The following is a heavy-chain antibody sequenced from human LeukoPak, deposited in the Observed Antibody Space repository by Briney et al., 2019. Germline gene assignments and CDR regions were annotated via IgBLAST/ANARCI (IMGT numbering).Heavy chain of an antibody. CDR3: ARDHCSANSCYEDYYNGVDV. D-gene: IGHD2-2*01. J-gene: IGHJ6*02. Sequence: GASVKLSCKASGYTFTTYGISWVRQAPGQGLEWMGWINPNSGGTEYAQRFQGRVTMTRDKSISTAYMELSRLRSDDTAVYYCARDHCSANSCYEDYYNGVDVWGQGTKVALSS. CDR1: GYTFTTYG. V-gene: IGHV1-2*02. CDR2: INPNSGGT.